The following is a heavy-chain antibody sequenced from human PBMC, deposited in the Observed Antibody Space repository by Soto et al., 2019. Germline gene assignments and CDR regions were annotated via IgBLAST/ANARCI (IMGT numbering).Heavy chain of an antibody. CDR1: GGSISSSRYY. CDR2: IYYSGST. Sequence: SETLSLTCTVSGGSISSSRYYWGWIRQPPGKGLEWIGSIYYSGSTYYNPSLKSRVTISVDTSKNQFSLKLSSVTAADTAVYYCARLDGDYRDWYFDLWGRGTLVTVSS. CDR3: ARLDGDYRDWYFDL. J-gene: IGHJ2*01. D-gene: IGHD4-17*01. V-gene: IGHV4-39*01.